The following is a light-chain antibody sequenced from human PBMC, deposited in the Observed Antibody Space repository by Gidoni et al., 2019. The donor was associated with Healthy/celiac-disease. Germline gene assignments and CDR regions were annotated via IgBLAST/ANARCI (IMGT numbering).Light chain of an antibody. CDR1: SSDVGGYNY. J-gene: IGLJ2*01. Sequence: PGQSVTISCTGTSSDVGGYNYVSWYQQHPGKAPKLMIYDVSKRPSGVPDRFSGSKSGNTASLTISGLQAEDEADYYCCSYAGSYTFDVVFGGGTKLTVL. CDR3: CSYAGSYTFDVV. CDR2: DVS. V-gene: IGLV2-11*01.